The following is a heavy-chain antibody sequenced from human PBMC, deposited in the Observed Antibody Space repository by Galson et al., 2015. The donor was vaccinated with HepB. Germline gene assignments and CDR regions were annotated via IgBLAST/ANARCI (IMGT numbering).Heavy chain of an antibody. D-gene: IGHD2-2*01. CDR2: ISGSGGST. CDR1: GFTFSSYA. J-gene: IGHJ6*03. CDR3: AKDRTYRGKYQLQPMDV. Sequence: SLRLSCAASGFTFSSYAMSWVRQAPGKGLEWVSAISGSGGSTYYADSVKGRFTISRDNSKNTLYLQMNSLRAEDTAVYYCAKDRTYRGKYQLQPMDVWGKGTTVTVSS. V-gene: IGHV3-23*01.